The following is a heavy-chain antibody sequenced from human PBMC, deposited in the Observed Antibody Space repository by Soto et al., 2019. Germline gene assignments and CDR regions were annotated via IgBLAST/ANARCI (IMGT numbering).Heavy chain of an antibody. D-gene: IGHD4-17*01. CDR2: IYYSGST. V-gene: IGHV4-59*08. CDR1: GGPISSYY. Sequence: SETLSLTCTVSGGPISSYYWSWIRQPPGKGLEWIGYIYYSGSTNYNPSLKSRVTISVDTSKNQFSLKLSSVTAADTAVYYCARRYGDAFDFWGQGTLVTVSS. CDR3: ARRYGDAFDF. J-gene: IGHJ4*02.